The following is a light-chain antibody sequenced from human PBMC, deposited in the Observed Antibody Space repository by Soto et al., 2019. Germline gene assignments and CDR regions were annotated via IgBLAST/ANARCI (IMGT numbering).Light chain of an antibody. CDR2: DVN. V-gene: IGLV2-14*03. CDR3: SSYTSRSTLV. J-gene: IGLJ1*01. Sequence: QSALTQPASVSGSPGQSITISCTGTSSDVGGYNYVSWYQQHPGKAPKLMIYDVNNRPSVVSNRFSGSKSGNTASLTISGLQAEDEADYYCSSYTSRSTLVFGTGTKLTVL. CDR1: SSDVGGYNY.